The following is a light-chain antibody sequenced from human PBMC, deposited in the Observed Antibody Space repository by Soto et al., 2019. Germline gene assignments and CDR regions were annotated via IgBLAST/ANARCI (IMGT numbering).Light chain of an antibody. CDR1: RSNIGAGYN. J-gene: IGLJ2*01. Sequence: QSVLTQPPSVSGAPGQRVTISCTGSRSNIGAGYNVHWYQQLPGTAPKLIIYDHNNRPSGVPDRFSGSKSGTSASLAITGLQAEDEADYYCQSYDTRLSAVVAFGGGTKLTVL. CDR3: QSYDTRLSAVVA. V-gene: IGLV1-40*01. CDR2: DHN.